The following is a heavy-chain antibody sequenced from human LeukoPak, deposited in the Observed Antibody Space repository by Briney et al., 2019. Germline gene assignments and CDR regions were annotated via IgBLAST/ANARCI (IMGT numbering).Heavy chain of an antibody. CDR1: GFSFATYA. J-gene: IGHJ4*02. Sequence: GGSLRLSCAASGFSFATYAMTWVRQAPGKGLEWVSAIADSGGVTYYADSVKGRLTISRDNSKNTLYLQMNSLRAEDTAVYYCAKRIAVAGIRCFDYWGQGTLVTVSS. CDR3: AKRIAVAGIRCFDY. D-gene: IGHD6-19*01. CDR2: IADSGGVT. V-gene: IGHV3-23*01.